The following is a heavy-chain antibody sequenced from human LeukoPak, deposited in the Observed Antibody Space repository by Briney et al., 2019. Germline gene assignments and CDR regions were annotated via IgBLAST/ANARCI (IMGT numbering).Heavy chain of an antibody. CDR1: EYSFTGYH. V-gene: IGHV1-69*05. Sequence: ASVKVSCKVVEYSFTGYHLHWMRQAPGQGLEWMGGIIPIFGTANYAQKFQGRVTITTDESTSTAYMELSSLRSEDTAVYYCARDSLGAFDIWGQGTMVTVSS. CDR3: ARDSLGAFDI. CDR2: IIPIFGTA. J-gene: IGHJ3*02. D-gene: IGHD3-16*01.